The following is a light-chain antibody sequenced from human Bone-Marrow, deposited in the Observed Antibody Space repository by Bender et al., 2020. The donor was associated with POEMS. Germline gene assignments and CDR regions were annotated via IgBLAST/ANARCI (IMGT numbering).Light chain of an antibody. CDR1: SSDVGGYNF. Sequence: QSALTQPASVSGSPGQSITISCTGTSSDVGGYNFVSWYQQHPGKAPKLMIYDVNKRPSGVPDRFSGSKSGNTASLTISGLRAEDEADYYCCSYAGGYSWVFGGGTKLTVL. V-gene: IGLV2-11*01. CDR3: CSYAGGYSWV. CDR2: DVN. J-gene: IGLJ3*02.